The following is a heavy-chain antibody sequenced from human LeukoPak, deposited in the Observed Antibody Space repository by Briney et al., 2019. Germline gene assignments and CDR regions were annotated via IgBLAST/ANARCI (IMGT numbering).Heavy chain of an antibody. CDR2: ISGSGGST. CDR1: GFTFSSYG. J-gene: IGHJ6*03. D-gene: IGHD6-13*01. V-gene: IGHV3-23*01. CDR3: AKEAGSWYEVGYYYYMDV. Sequence: GGSLRLSCAASGFTFSSYGMSWVRQAPGKGLEWVSAISGSGGSTYYADSVKGRFTISRDNSKNTLYLQMNSLRAEDTAVYYCAKEAGSWYEVGYYYYMDVWGKGTTVTISS.